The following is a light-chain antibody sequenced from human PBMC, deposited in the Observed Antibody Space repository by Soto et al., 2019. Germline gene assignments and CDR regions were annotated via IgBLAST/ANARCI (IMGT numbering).Light chain of an antibody. Sequence: KIGFKSVNWYQQEAGQAPVLVVYDDSARPSGIPARFSGSSSGNTATLTISRVEAGDEADYYCQVWHSDDHHYVFGTGTKVTVL. CDR1: KIGFKS. J-gene: IGLJ1*01. CDR2: DDS. V-gene: IGLV3-21*02. CDR3: QVWHSDDHHYV.